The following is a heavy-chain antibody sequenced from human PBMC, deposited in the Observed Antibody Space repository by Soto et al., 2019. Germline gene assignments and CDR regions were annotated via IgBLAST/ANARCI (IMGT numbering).Heavy chain of an antibody. Sequence: QLQQWGAGLLKPSETQSLTCVVSGGSFSTYYYNWIRQSPGKGLEWIGEINHSGSNNYSPSLKSRVTMSLDTSKNQFSLKLTSVTAADTAVYYCARGGSNDWQVAFDIWGQGTMVTVSS. CDR3: ARGGSNDWQVAFDI. J-gene: IGHJ3*02. V-gene: IGHV4-34*01. CDR2: INHSGSN. CDR1: GGSFSTYY. D-gene: IGHD3-9*01.